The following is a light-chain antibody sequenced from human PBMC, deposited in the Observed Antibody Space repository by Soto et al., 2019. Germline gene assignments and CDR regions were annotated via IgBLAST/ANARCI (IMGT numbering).Light chain of an antibody. CDR1: QNISSY. V-gene: IGKV1-39*01. CDR3: QQSYSTPRT. Sequence: DIQMTQSPSSLSASVRDRVTITCRASQNISSYLNWYQQKPGKAPNLLIYAASSLQSGVPSRFSGSGSGTDFTLTISSLQPEDFATYYCQQSYSTPRTFXQGTKVDIK. J-gene: IGKJ1*01. CDR2: AAS.